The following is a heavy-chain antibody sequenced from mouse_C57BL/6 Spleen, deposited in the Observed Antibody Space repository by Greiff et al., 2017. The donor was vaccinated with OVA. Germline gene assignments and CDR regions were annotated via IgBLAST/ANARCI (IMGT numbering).Heavy chain of an antibody. J-gene: IGHJ4*01. V-gene: IGHV5-17*01. Sequence: EVQLVESGGGLVKPGGSLKLSCAASGFTFSDYGMHWVRQAPEKGLEWVAYISSGSSTIYYADTVKGRFTISRDNAKNTLFLQMTSLRSEDTAMYYCARPHYVGAMDYWGQGTSVTVSS. CDR2: ISSGSSTI. CDR3: ARPHYVGAMDY. D-gene: IGHD1-1*01. CDR1: GFTFSDYG.